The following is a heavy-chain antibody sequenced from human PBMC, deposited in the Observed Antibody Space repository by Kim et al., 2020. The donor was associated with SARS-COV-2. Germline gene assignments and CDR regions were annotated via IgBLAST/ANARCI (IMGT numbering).Heavy chain of an antibody. V-gene: IGHV4-34*01. J-gene: IGHJ6*03. CDR2: INHSGST. D-gene: IGHD3-22*01. CDR1: GGSFSGYY. CDR3: ARARNYYDSSLLFYYYYYMDV. Sequence: SETLSLTCAVYGGSFSGYYWSWIRQPPGKGLERIGEINHSGSTNYNPSLKSRVTISVDTSKNQFSLKLSSVTAADTAVYYCARARNYYDSSLLFYYYYYMDVWGEGTTVTVSS.